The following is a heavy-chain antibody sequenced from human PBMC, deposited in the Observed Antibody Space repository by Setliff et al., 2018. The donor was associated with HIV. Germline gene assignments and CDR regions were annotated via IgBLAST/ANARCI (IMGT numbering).Heavy chain of an antibody. D-gene: IGHD3-10*01. CDR1: GFTLRTHS. CDR2: ISSTGSRI. J-gene: IGHJ5*02. V-gene: IGHV3-48*04. CDR3: ARADLTSYYYGSGSYYNR. Sequence: GGSLRLSCAASGFTLRTHSMNWVRQAPGKGLEWVSYISSTGSRIFYADSVKGRFTISRDNARNSLYLQMRSLRAEDTALYYCARADLTSYYYGSGSYYNRWGQGTLVTVSS.